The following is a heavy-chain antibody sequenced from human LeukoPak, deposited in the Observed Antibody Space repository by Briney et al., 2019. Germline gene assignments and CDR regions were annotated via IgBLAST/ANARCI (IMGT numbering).Heavy chain of an antibody. D-gene: IGHD6-6*01. J-gene: IGHJ4*02. CDR1: GGSISSYY. CDR3: ARSIAALFFAY. Sequence: SSETLSLTCTVSGGSISSYYWSQIRQPPGKGLEWIGDIYYSGSTNYNPSLKSRVTISVDTSKNQFSLKLSSVTAADTAVYYCARSIAALFFAYSGQRTLPTVSS. CDR2: IYYSGST. V-gene: IGHV4-59*01.